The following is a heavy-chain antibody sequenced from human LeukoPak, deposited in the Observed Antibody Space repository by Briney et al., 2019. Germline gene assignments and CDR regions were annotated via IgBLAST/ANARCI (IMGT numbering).Heavy chain of an antibody. CDR3: ARVVGITMVRGAPPPGYYYYGMDV. V-gene: IGHV4-30-2*01. CDR1: GGSISSGGYS. J-gene: IGHJ6*02. D-gene: IGHD3-10*01. Sequence: SSETLSLTCAVSGGSISSGGYSWSWIRQPPGKGLEWIGYIYHSGSTYYNPSLKSRVTISVDRSKNQFSLKLSSVTAADTAVYYCARVVGITMVRGAPPPGYYYYGMDVWGQGTMVTVSS. CDR2: IYHSGST.